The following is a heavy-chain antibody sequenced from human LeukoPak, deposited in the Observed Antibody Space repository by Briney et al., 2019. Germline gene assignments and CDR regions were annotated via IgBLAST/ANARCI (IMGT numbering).Heavy chain of an antibody. CDR3: TPAPSSEHGDAFDI. D-gene: IGHD3-22*01. V-gene: IGHV3-74*01. Sequence: HAGRSLRLSCAASGFTFSSYWMHWVRHAPGKGLVWVSRINSDGSSTSYADSVKGRFTISRDNAKNTLYLQMNSLRAEDTAVYYCTPAPSSEHGDAFDIWGQGTMVTVSS. J-gene: IGHJ3*02. CDR2: INSDGSST. CDR1: GFTFSSYW.